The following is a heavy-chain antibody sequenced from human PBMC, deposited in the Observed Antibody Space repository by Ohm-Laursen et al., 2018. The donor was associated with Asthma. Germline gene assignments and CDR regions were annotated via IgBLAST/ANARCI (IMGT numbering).Heavy chain of an antibody. CDR2: IWYDGSNE. Sequence: SLRPSCSASGFTFSSYGMHWVRQAPGKGLEWVAVIWYDGSNEYYADSVKGRFTISRDNSNNTLYLQMSSLRAEDTAVYYCARDRVYYFDYWGQGTLVTVSS. V-gene: IGHV3-33*01. CDR3: ARDRVYYFDY. CDR1: GFTFSSYG. D-gene: IGHD5-24*01. J-gene: IGHJ4*02.